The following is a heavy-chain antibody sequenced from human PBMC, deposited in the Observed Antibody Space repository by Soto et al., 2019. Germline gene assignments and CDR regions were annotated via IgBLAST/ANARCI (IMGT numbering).Heavy chain of an antibody. Sequence: QVQLVQSGAEVKKPGASVKVSCKASGYTFASYAISWMRQAPGQGLEWMGWISAYNGNTNYAQKLQGRVTMTTDASTSTGYMELRSLRSDVAAVYYCARDPPPPDYWGKGTLVNVSS. CDR1: GYTFASYA. CDR3: ARDPPPPDY. J-gene: IGHJ4*02. CDR2: ISAYNGNT. V-gene: IGHV1-18*01.